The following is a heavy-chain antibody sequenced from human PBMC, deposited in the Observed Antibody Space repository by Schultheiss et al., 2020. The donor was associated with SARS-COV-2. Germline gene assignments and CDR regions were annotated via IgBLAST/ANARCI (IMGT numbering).Heavy chain of an antibody. CDR1: GFTFSNAW. V-gene: IGHV3-15*07. D-gene: IGHD2-2*01. CDR2: IKSKTDGGTT. J-gene: IGHJ6*03. CDR3: TTGYCSSTSCSYYYYYYYMDV. Sequence: GGSLRLSCAASGFTFSNAWMNWVRQAPGKGLEWVGRIKSKTDGGTTDYAAPVKGRFTISRDDSKNTLYLQMNSLKTEDTAVYYCTTGYCSSTSCSYYYYYYYMDVWGKGTTVTVSS.